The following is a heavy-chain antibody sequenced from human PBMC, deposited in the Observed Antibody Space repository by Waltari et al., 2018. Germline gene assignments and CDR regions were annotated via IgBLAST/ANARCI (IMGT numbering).Heavy chain of an antibody. CDR2: IIPIFGTA. D-gene: IGHD3-3*01. V-gene: IGHV1-69*13. Sequence: QVQLVQSGAEVKKPGSSVKVSCKASVGTFSSYAISWVRQAPGQGLEWMGRIIPIFGTANYAKKLQGRVTITADKSTSTAYMELSSLRSEDTAVYYWASYTIFGVVIGTRDYWGQGTLVTVSS. CDR1: VGTFSSYA. J-gene: IGHJ4*02. CDR3: ASYTIFGVVIGTRDY.